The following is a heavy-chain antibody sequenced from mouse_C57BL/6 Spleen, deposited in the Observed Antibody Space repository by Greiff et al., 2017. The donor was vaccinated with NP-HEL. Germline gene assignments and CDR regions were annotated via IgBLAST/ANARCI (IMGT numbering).Heavy chain of an antibody. V-gene: IGHV5-4*01. CDR1: GFTFSSYA. J-gene: IGHJ3*01. Sequence: EVQRVESGGGLVKPGGSLKLSCAASGFTFSSYAMSWVRQTPEKRLEWVATISDGGSYTYYPDNVKGRFTISRDNAKNNLYLQMSHLKSEDTAMYYCARDYGSSYAWFAYWGQGTLVTVSA. CDR2: ISDGGSYT. CDR3: ARDYGSSYAWFAY. D-gene: IGHD1-1*01.